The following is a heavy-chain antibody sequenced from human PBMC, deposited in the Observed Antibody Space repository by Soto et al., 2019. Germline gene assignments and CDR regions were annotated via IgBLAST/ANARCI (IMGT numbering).Heavy chain of an antibody. CDR2: ISYDGSNK. J-gene: IGHJ4*02. CDR3: VRNSGWYNLDH. D-gene: IGHD6-19*01. CDR1: GFTFSSYG. V-gene: IGHV3-33*08. Sequence: GGSLRLSCAASGFTFSSYGMHWVRQAPGKGLEWVAVISYDGSNKYYADSVKGRFTISRDNAKNTLYLQMNSLRAEDTAVYFCVRNSGWYNLDHWGQGTLVTVSS.